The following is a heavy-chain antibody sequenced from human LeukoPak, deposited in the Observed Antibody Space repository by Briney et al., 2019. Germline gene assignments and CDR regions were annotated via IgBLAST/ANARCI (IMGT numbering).Heavy chain of an antibody. J-gene: IGHJ4*02. CDR2: IYFSGST. CDR3: ARGGGYFNY. V-gene: IGHV4-59*01. CDR1: GGSISSDY. D-gene: IGHD3-16*01. Sequence: SETLSLTCTVSGGSISSDYWSWIRQPPGKGLEWIGYIYFSGSTNYNPSLKSRVTISVDTSKTQLSLELSSVTAADTAVYYRARGGGYFNYRGQGTLVTVSS.